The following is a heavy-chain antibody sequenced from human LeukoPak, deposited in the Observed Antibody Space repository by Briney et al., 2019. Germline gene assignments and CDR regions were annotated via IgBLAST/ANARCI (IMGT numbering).Heavy chain of an antibody. CDR2: ISYDGSNK. J-gene: IGHJ4*02. CDR3: AKSVASDAY. Sequence: GGSLRLSCAASGFTFNSYGMHWVRQAPSKGLEWVAVISYDGSNKYYADFVKGRFTISRDNSKNTLSLQMNGLIPEDTAVYYCAKSVASDAYWGQGTLVTVSS. V-gene: IGHV3-30*18. CDR1: GFTFNSYG. D-gene: IGHD5-12*01.